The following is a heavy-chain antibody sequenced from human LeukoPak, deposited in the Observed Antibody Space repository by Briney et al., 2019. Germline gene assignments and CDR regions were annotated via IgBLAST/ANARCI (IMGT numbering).Heavy chain of an antibody. CDR3: AETRGYRGYDHIDS. Sequence: GGSLRLSCGASGFIVSHNTMAWVRQAPGKGLEWVSLVYSASTTWYADSVEGRLTSSRDYWRDSLIIQMNNLRAEDTAVYYCAETRGYRGYDHIDSWGQGTLVTVSS. D-gene: IGHD5-12*01. J-gene: IGHJ4*02. CDR2: VYSASTT. V-gene: IGHV3-66*01. CDR1: GFIVSHNT.